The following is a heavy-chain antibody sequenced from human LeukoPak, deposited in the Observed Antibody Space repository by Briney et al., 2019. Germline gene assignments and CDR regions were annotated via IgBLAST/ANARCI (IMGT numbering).Heavy chain of an antibody. CDR3: ARYDSGSFGPNFDP. D-gene: IGHD3-10*01. CDR2: IYTNGGA. J-gene: IGHJ5*02. CDR1: GGSVTSGNYY. Sequence: SQTLSLTCTVSGGSVTSGNYYWNWIRQPAGKGLEWIGRIYTNGGASYNPSLKSRVTISIDASKNQFSLKLSSVTAADTAVYYCARYDSGSFGPNFDPWGQGTLVTVSS. V-gene: IGHV4-61*02.